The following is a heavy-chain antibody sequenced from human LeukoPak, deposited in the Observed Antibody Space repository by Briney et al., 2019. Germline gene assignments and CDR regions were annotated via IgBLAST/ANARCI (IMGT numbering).Heavy chain of an antibody. V-gene: IGHV4-39*07. J-gene: IGHJ4*02. CDR3: ARGPPTKLIAHFDY. Sequence: SETLSLTCTVSGGSISSSSYYWGWIRQPPGKGLEWIGSIYYSGSTYYNPSLKSRVTISVDTSKNQFSLKLSSVTAADTAVYYCARGPPTKLIAHFDYWGQGTLVTVSS. D-gene: IGHD1-26*01. CDR2: IYYSGST. CDR1: GGSISSSSYY.